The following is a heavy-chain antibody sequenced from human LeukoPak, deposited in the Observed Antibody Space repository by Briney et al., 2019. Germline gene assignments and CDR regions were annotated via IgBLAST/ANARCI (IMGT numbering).Heavy chain of an antibody. V-gene: IGHV1-2*02. J-gene: IGHJ4*02. D-gene: IGHD6-19*01. CDR2: INPNSGGT. Sequence: GAPVKVSCKASGYTFTGYYMHWVRQAPGQGLEWMGWINPNSGGTNYAQKFQGRVTMTRDTSISTAYMELSRLRSDDTAVYYCARDPSGWQHYWGQGTLVTVSS. CDR1: GYTFTGYY. CDR3: ARDPSGWQHY.